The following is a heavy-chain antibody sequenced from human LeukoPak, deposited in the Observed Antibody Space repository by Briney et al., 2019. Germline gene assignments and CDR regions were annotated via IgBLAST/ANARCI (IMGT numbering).Heavy chain of an antibody. J-gene: IGHJ4*01. CDR2: ISASGGAT. D-gene: IGHD4-17*01. CDR1: KFTFIGYA. Sequence: GGSLRLSCAASKFTFIGYAINWVRQAPGQGLEWVSGISASGGATYYAQSLKGRFIISRDTSKSTASLLMSSLTSDDPALYYCAKDKYTWGDNSDPIDFSGHGDLVSASS. V-gene: IGHV3-23*01. CDR3: AKDKYTWGDNSDPIDF.